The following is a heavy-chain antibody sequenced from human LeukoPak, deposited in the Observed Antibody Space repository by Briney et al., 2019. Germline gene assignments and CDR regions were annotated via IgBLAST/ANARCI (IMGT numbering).Heavy chain of an antibody. CDR2: VSSDGGNK. J-gene: IGHJ4*02. CDR1: GFTFSSYA. Sequence: GGSVRLSCAASGFTFSSYAMHWVRQAPGKGLEWVAVVSSDGGNKYYADSVKGHFTISRDNSKSTLYPQMNSLRPEDTAVYYCARAGGHYTYLSYFDYWGQGTLVTVSS. CDR3: ARAGGHYTYLSYFDY. V-gene: IGHV3-30-3*01. D-gene: IGHD3-3*01.